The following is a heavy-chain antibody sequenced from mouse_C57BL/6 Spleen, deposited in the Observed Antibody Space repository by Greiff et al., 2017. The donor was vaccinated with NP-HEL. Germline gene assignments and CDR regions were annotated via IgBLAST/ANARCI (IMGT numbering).Heavy chain of an antibody. V-gene: IGHV5-4*01. D-gene: IGHD1-1*01. CDR3: ARDGYGSSYVGAMDY. CDR1: GFTFSSYA. Sequence: EVQRVESGGGLVKPGGSLKLSCAASGFTFSSYAMSWVRQTPEKRLEWVATISDGGSYTYYPDNVKGRFTISRDNAKNNLYLQMSHLKSEDTAMYYCARDGYGSSYVGAMDYWGQGTSVTVSS. J-gene: IGHJ4*01. CDR2: ISDGGSYT.